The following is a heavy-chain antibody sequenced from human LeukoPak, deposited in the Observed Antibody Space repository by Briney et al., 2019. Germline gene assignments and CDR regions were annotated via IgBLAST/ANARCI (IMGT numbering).Heavy chain of an antibody. D-gene: IGHD2-2*02. CDR1: GDSLVSSRYH. CDR2: IYYDGSA. Sequence: SETLSLTCTVSGDSLVSSRYHWGWVRQPPGKAPEWIGSIYYDGSAYYNPSLKSRVIIYVDMSKNQFSLRLRSVTAADTAMYYCARNTARPPDSFDIWGQGTVVTVSS. J-gene: IGHJ3*02. CDR3: ARNTARPPDSFDI. V-gene: IGHV4-39*01.